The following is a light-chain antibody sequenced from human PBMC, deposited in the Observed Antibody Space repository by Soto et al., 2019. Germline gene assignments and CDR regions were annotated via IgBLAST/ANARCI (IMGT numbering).Light chain of an antibody. CDR1: QGISSY. CDR3: QQLNSYPST. J-gene: IGKJ4*01. Sequence: IQLTQSPSSLSASVGDRVTITCRASQGISSYLAWYQQKPGKAPNLLIYAASTLQSGVPSRFSGSGSGTDFTLTISSLQHEDFATYYCQQLNSYPSTFGGVTKVDVK. CDR2: AAS. V-gene: IGKV1-9*01.